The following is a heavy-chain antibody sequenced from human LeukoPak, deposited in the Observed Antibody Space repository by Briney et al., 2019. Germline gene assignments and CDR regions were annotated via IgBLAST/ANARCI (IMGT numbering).Heavy chain of an antibody. CDR3: AKDAVHYYDSSGYYYFDY. D-gene: IGHD3-22*01. V-gene: IGHV3-30*04. CDR1: GFTFSTYA. CDR2: ISYDASNK. Sequence: PGRSLRLSCAASGFTFSTYAMHWVRQAPGKGLEWVAVISYDASNKYYADSVKGRFTISRDNSKNTLYLQMNSLRAEDTAVYYCAKDAVHYYDSSGYYYFDYWGQGTLVTVSS. J-gene: IGHJ4*02.